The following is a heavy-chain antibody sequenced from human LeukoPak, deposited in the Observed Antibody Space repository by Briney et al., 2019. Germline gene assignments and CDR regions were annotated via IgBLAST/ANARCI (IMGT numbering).Heavy chain of an antibody. D-gene: IGHD3-22*01. CDR1: GGSISSYY. J-gene: IGHJ4*02. V-gene: IGHV4-34*01. CDR3: ARGPGDYYDSTPLDY. Sequence: SETLSLTCTVSGGSISSYYWSWIRQPPGKGLEWIGEINHSGSTNYNPSLKSRVTISVDTSKNQFSLKLSSVTAADTAVYYCARGPGDYYDSTPLDYWGQGTLVTVSS. CDR2: INHSGST.